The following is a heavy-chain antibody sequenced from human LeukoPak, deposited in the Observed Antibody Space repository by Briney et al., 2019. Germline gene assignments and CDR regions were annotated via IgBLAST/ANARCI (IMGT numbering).Heavy chain of an antibody. J-gene: IGHJ3*02. CDR1: GFPFNTFA. V-gene: IGHV3-23*01. CDR3: AKDSFSFNGIYDPLDI. Sequence: SGGSLRLSCAASGFPFNTFAMSWVRQAPGKGLEWVSTIGGGPVFYADSVKGRFTISRDDSKNTVYLQMNSLRAEDTAIYYCAKDSFSFNGIYDPLDIWGQGTMLTVSS. CDR2: IGGGPV. D-gene: IGHD2-8*01.